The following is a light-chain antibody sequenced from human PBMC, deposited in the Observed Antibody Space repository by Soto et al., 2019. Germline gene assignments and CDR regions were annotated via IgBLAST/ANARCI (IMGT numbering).Light chain of an antibody. J-gene: IGKJ4*01. CDR2: DAS. CDR1: QSVTSY. V-gene: IGKV3-20*01. CDR3: QQYGSSPLT. Sequence: EIVLTQSPGTLSLSPGARATLSFRASQSVTSYLAWYQQKPGQAPMLLISDASNRATGIPDRFSAGGSGTDFTLTISRLEPEDFAVYYCQQYGSSPLTFGGGTKVDIK.